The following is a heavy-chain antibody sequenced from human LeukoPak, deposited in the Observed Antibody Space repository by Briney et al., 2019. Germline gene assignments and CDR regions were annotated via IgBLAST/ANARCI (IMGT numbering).Heavy chain of an antibody. CDR2: IYYSGST. CDR1: GGSISSSSYY. J-gene: IGHJ4*02. V-gene: IGHV4-39*01. D-gene: IGHD6-13*01. Sequence: PSETLSLTCTVSGGSISSSSYYWGWIRQPPGKGLEWIGSIYYSGSTYYNPSLKSRVTISVDTSKNQFSLKLSSVPAADTAVYYCARLSSSWYYFDYWGQGTLVTVSS. CDR3: ARLSSSWYYFDY.